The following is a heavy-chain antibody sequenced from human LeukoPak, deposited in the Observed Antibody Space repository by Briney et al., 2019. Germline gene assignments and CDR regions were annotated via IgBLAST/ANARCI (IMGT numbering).Heavy chain of an antibody. Sequence: GGSLRLSCAASGFTFSRYAMSWVRQAPGKGLEWVATLVSDGYKAHYADSVKGRFAISRDNSQNTVHLQMNSLRAEDTATYYCAKEIVFLFGDPWGQGALVTVSS. D-gene: IGHD2/OR15-2a*01. J-gene: IGHJ5*02. CDR3: AKEIVFLFGDP. V-gene: IGHV3-23*01. CDR1: GFTFSRYA. CDR2: LVSDGYKA.